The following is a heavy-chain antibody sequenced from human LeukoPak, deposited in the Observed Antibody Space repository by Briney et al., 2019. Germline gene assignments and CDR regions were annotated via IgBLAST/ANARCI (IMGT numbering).Heavy chain of an antibody. Sequence: PGGSLRLSCAASGFIVSSNYMSWVRQAPGKGLEWVSVIYSGGSTYYADSVKGRFTISRDNSKNTLYLQMNSLRAEDTAVYYCAKDVPDYWGQGTLVTVSS. V-gene: IGHV3-66*01. CDR1: GFIVSSNY. D-gene: IGHD2-2*01. CDR3: AKDVPDY. CDR2: IYSGGST. J-gene: IGHJ4*02.